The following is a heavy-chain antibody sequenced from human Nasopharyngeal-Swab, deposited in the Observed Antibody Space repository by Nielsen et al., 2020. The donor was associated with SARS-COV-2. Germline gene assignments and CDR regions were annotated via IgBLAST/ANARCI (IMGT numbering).Heavy chain of an antibody. J-gene: IGHJ3*02. Sequence: GESLKTSCAASGFTVSNKYMSWVRQAPGKGLEWVLVIYSGGNTTYADPVKGRFTIPRDTSKNTLYLQMNSLRAEDTAEYYCARLGLPNAFDIWGQGTMVTVSS. D-gene: IGHD5-12*01. V-gene: IGHV3-53*01. CDR2: IYSGGNT. CDR3: ARLGLPNAFDI. CDR1: GFTVSNKY.